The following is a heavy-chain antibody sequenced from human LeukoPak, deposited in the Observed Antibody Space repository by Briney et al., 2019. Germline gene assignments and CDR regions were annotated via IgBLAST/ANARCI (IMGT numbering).Heavy chain of an antibody. CDR1: GFTFSSYA. V-gene: IGHV3-23*01. D-gene: IGHD3-3*01. CDR3: ANVPMYYDFWSGYSSHDY. J-gene: IGHJ4*02. CDR2: ISGSGGST. Sequence: GGSLRLSCAASGFTFSSYAMSWVRQAPGKGLEWVSAISGSGGSTYYADSVKGRFTISRDNSKNTLYLQMNSLRAEDTAVYYCANVPMYYDFWSGYSSHDYWGQGTLVTVSS.